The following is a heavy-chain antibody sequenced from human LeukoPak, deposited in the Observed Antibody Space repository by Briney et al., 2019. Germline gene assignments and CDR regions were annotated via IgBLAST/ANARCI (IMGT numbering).Heavy chain of an antibody. D-gene: IGHD2-15*01. V-gene: IGHV1-69*05. CDR2: IIPVSGTT. CDR3: ARDYCSGGSCYYPSDY. CDR1: GGTFSTYS. Sequence: GASVKVSCKASGGTFSTYSISWVRQAPGQGLEWMGNIIPVSGTTDYAQKFQGRVTISTDESTTTTYLELSSLRSDDTAVYYCARDYCSGGSCYYPSDYWGQGTLVTVSS. J-gene: IGHJ4*02.